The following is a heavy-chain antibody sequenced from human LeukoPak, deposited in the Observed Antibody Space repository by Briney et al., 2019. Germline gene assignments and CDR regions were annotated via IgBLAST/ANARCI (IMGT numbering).Heavy chain of an antibody. D-gene: IGHD2-2*01. CDR1: GGSISSYY. J-gene: IGHJ6*02. V-gene: IGHV4-34*01. Sequence: PSETLSLTCTVSGGSISSYYWSWIRQPPGKGLEWIGEINHSGSTNYNPSLKSRVTISVDTSKNQFSLKLSSVTAADTAVYYCARSRGYQLPRGYYYYGMDVWGQGTTVTVSS. CDR3: ARSRGYQLPRGYYYYGMDV. CDR2: INHSGST.